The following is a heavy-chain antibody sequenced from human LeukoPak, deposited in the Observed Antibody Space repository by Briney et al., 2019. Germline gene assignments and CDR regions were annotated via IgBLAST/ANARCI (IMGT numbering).Heavy chain of an antibody. CDR1: GGSFSGYY. CDR2: INHSGST. V-gene: IGHV4-34*01. CDR3: ARAMYYYGSGSSNWFDP. Sequence: SETLSLTCAVYGGSFSGYYWSWIRQPPGKGLEWIGEINHSGSTNYNPSLKSRVTISVDTSKNQFSLKLSSVTAADTAVYYCARAMYYYGSGSSNWFDPWGQGTLVTVSS. D-gene: IGHD3-10*01. J-gene: IGHJ5*02.